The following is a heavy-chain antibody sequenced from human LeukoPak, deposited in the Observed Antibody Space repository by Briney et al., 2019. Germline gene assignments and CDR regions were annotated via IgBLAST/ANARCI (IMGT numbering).Heavy chain of an antibody. Sequence: ASVKVSCKASGYTFTSYAMHWVRQAPGQRLEWMGWINAGNGNTKYSQKFQGRVTITRDTSASTAYMELSSLRSEDTAVYYCARDPRGAYYFDYWGQGTLVTVSS. V-gene: IGHV1-3*01. CDR3: ARDPRGAYYFDY. CDR1: GYTFTSYA. CDR2: INAGNGNT. D-gene: IGHD3-16*01. J-gene: IGHJ4*02.